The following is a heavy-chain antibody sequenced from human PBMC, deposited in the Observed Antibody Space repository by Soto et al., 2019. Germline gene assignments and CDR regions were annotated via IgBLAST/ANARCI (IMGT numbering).Heavy chain of an antibody. CDR3: ARDFRMTTVLLYYYYYGMDV. CDR2: IWYDGSNK. CDR1: GFTFSSYG. Sequence: GSLRLSCAASGFTFSSYGMHWVRQAPGKGLEWVAVIWYDGSNKYYADSVKGRFTISRDNSKNTLYLQMNSLRAEDTAVYYCARDFRMTTVLLYYYYYGMDVWGQGTTVTVS. V-gene: IGHV3-33*01. J-gene: IGHJ6*02. D-gene: IGHD4-17*01.